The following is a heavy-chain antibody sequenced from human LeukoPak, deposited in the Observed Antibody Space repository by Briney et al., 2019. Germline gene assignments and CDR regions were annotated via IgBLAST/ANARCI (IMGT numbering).Heavy chain of an antibody. D-gene: IGHD3-22*01. CDR3: ARGSTYYYDSSGYYRDY. CDR1: GYTFTGYY. CDR2: INPNSGGR. Sequence: ASVKVSCKASGYTFTGYYMHWVRQAPGQGLEWMGRINPNSGGRNYAQKFQGRVTMTRDTSISTAYMELSRLRSDDTAVYYCARGSTYYYDSSGYYRDYWGQGTLVTVSS. V-gene: IGHV1-2*06. J-gene: IGHJ4*02.